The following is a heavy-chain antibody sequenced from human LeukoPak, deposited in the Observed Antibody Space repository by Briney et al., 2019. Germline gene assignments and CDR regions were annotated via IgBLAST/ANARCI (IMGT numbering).Heavy chain of an antibody. CDR2: INWNGGST. CDR3: ASEVSGSYYR. J-gene: IGHJ4*02. V-gene: IGHV3-20*04. Sequence: GGSLRLSCAASGFTFDDYAMHWVRQAPGKGLEWVSGINWNGGSTGYADSVKGRFTISRDNAKNSLYLQMNSLRAEDTALYYCASEVSGSYYRWGQGTLVTVSS. D-gene: IGHD1-26*01. CDR1: GFTFDDYA.